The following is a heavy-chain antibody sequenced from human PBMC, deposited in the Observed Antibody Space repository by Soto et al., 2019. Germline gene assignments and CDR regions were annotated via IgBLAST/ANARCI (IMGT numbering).Heavy chain of an antibody. J-gene: IGHJ6*02. V-gene: IGHV4-59*01. CDR2: IYYSWST. CDR1: GGSISTYY. CDR3: ASIAVAGTSSHYYYGMDV. Sequence: SETLSLTCTVSGGSISTYYWSWIRQPPGKGLEWIGYIYYSWSTNYNPSLKSRVTISVDTSKNQFSLKLSSVTAADTAVYYCASIAVAGTSSHYYYGMDVWGQGTTVT. D-gene: IGHD6-19*01.